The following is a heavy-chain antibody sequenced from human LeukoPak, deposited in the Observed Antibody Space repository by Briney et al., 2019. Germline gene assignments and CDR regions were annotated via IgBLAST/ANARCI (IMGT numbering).Heavy chain of an antibody. CDR2: ISYDGSKK. J-gene: IGHJ5*02. Sequence: TGGSLRLSCAAAGFIFSSYSMHWVRQAPDKGLEWVAVISYDGSKKYYPEPVRGRFTISRDNSKNTLFLQMNSLRAEDTAVYYCAKDFGYDSGTYLDQWGQGTLVTVSS. D-gene: IGHD3-10*01. CDR1: GFIFSSYS. CDR3: AKDFGYDSGTYLDQ. V-gene: IGHV3-30*18.